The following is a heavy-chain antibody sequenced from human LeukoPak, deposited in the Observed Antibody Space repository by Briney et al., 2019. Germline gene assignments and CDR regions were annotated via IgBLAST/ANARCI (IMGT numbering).Heavy chain of an antibody. J-gene: IGHJ3*02. Sequence: ASVKVSCKASGYTFTSYAMHWVRQAPGQRLEWMGWINAGNGNTKYSQKFQGRVTITRDTSASTAYIELSSLRSEDTAVYYCARSYYDFWSGYHYNDAFDIWGQGTMVTVSS. CDR3: ARSYYDFWSGYHYNDAFDI. V-gene: IGHV1-3*01. CDR1: GYTFTSYA. D-gene: IGHD3-3*01. CDR2: INAGNGNT.